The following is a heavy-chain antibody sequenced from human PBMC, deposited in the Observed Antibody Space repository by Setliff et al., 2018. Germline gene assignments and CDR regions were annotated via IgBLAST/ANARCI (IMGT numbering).Heavy chain of an antibody. Sequence: PGGSLRLSCAASGFTVSSFSMHWVRQAPVKGLDWVATLSDDGSNEFYADSVKGRFTIFRDNSKNTLYLQMSSLRADDTAMYYCARALGGISAAGNNWLDSWGQGTLVTVSS. CDR1: GFTVSSFS. J-gene: IGHJ5*01. CDR3: ARALGGISAAGNNWLDS. V-gene: IGHV3-30*03. CDR2: LSDDGSNE. D-gene: IGHD6-13*01.